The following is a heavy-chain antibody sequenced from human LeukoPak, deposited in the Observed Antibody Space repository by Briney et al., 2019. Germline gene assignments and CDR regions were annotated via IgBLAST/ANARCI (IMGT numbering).Heavy chain of an antibody. Sequence: GGSLRLSCAASGFTFSSYEMNWVRQAPGKGLEGVSYISSSGSTIYYADSVKGRFTISRDNAKNSLYLQMNSLRAEDTAVYYCARALNYGTHFDYWGQGTLVTVSS. CDR3: ARALNYGTHFDY. V-gene: IGHV3-48*03. D-gene: IGHD4-17*01. CDR1: GFTFSSYE. CDR2: ISSSGSTI. J-gene: IGHJ4*02.